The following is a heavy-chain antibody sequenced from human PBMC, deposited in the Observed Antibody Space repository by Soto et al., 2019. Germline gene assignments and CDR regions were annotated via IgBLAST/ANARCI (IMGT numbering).Heavy chain of an antibody. J-gene: IGHJ4*02. CDR3: VSSIPSIKLSGFDS. V-gene: IGHV3-72*01. CDR1: GFSFSDHY. Sequence: GGSLRLSCAASGFSFSDHYMDWVRQAPGKGLEWVGRTRNKVYSYTTVYAASFRGRFTISRGDSGDALYLQMGSLKTDDTAVYFCVSSIPSIKLSGFDSWGQGTRAPASS. CDR2: TRNKVYSYTT. D-gene: IGHD3-9*01.